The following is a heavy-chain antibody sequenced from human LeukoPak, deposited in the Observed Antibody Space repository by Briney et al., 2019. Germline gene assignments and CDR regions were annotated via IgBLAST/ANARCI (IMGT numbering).Heavy chain of an antibody. V-gene: IGHV3-23*01. Sequence: GGSLRLSCAAAGFSFGSYAMSWVRQAPGRELKCVTGISDNGGGTYYGDSVKGRFTISRDNSKNMLYLQMNGLRAEDTALYYCAKERSTVGTPLFDNWGQGILVTVSS. CDR3: AKERSTVGTPLFDN. D-gene: IGHD2-15*01. CDR1: GFSFGSYA. CDR2: ISDNGGGT. J-gene: IGHJ4*02.